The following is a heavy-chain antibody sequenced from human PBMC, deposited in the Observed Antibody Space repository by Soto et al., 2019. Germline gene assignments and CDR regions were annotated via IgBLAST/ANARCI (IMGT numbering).Heavy chain of an antibody. J-gene: IGHJ6*03. D-gene: IGHD3-10*01. Sequence: SQTLSLTCAISGDSVSSNSAAWNWIRQSPSRGLEWLGRTYYRSKWYNDYAVSVKSRITINPDTSRNQFSLQLNSVTPEDTAVYYCARVVSITMVRGADRYYMDVWGRGTKVPVSS. CDR1: GDSVSSNSAA. CDR3: ARVVSITMVRGADRYYMDV. CDR2: TYYRSKWYN. V-gene: IGHV6-1*01.